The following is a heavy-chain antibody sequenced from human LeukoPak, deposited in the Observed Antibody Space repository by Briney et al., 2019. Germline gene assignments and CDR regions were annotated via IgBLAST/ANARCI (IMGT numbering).Heavy chain of an antibody. CDR2: IYHSGST. Sequence: SETLSLTCTVSGGSIINYYWGWIRQPPGKGLEWIGSIYHSGSTYYNPSLKSRLTISADTSKNQFSLRLSSVTAADTAVYYCVRVDNGGNYFDYWGQGTLVTVSS. CDR3: VRVDNGGNYFDY. CDR1: GGSIINYY. J-gene: IGHJ4*02. V-gene: IGHV4-38-2*02. D-gene: IGHD4-23*01.